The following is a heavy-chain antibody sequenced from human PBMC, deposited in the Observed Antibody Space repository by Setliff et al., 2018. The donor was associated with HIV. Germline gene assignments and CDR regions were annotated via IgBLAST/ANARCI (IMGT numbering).Heavy chain of an antibody. CDR3: ARHKSQPYYFDY. J-gene: IGHJ4*02. CDR1: GGSISSYY. V-gene: IGHV4-59*08. CDR2: IYYSGST. Sequence: SETLSLTCTVSGGSISSYYWSWIRQPPGKGLEWIGYIYYSGSTNYNPSLKSRVTISVDMSKNQFSLKLSSVTAADTAVYYCARHKSQPYYFDYWGQGTLVTVSS.